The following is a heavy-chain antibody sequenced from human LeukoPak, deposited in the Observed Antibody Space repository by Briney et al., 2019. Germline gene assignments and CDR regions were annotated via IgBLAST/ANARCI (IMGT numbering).Heavy chain of an antibody. Sequence: ASVKVSCKASGYTFTGYYMHWVRQAPGQGLEWMGWIKPNSGGTKYVQKFQGRVTMTRDTSIRTAYMELSRLRSDDTAVYYCASSPTSECSGGSCYSYWGQGTLVTVSS. CDR3: ASSPTSECSGGSCYSY. J-gene: IGHJ4*02. CDR1: GYTFTGYY. D-gene: IGHD2-15*01. V-gene: IGHV1-2*02. CDR2: IKPNSGGT.